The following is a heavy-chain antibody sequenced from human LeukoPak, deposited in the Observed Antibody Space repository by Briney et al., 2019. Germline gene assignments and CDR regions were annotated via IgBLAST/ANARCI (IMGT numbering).Heavy chain of an antibody. D-gene: IGHD2-2*01. CDR3: AKGVAVVPAVADY. CDR2: ISYDGSNK. Sequence: PGGSLRLSCAASGFTFSSYAMHWVRQAPGKGGEGVAVISYDGSNKYYADSVQGRFTISRDNSKNPVYLQMNSLRPEDTAVYYCAKGVAVVPAVADYWGQGTLVTVSS. J-gene: IGHJ4*02. V-gene: IGHV3-30-3*01. CDR1: GFTFSSYA.